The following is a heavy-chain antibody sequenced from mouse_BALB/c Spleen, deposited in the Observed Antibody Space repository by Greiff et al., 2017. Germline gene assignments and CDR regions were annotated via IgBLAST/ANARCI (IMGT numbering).Heavy chain of an antibody. Sequence: EVQGVESGPELVKPGASVKMSCKASGYTFTSYVMHWVKQKPGQGLEWIGYINPYNDGTKYNEKFKGKATLTSDKSSSTAYMELSSLTSEDSAVYYCARDASYYFDYWGQGTTLTVSS. V-gene: IGHV1-14*01. J-gene: IGHJ2*01. CDR2: INPYNDGT. CDR1: GYTFTSYV. CDR3: ARDASYYFDY. D-gene: IGHD6-1*01.